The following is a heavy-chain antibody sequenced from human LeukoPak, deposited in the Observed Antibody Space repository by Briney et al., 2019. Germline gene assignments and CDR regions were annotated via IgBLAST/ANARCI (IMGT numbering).Heavy chain of an antibody. D-gene: IGHD5-24*01. J-gene: IGHJ4*02. CDR1: GGSITSSSYY. CDR2: IFHSGST. V-gene: IGHV4-39*01. CDR3: ARRRDGYNEDFFDY. Sequence: ETLSLTCTVSGGSITSSSYYWVWIRQPPGKGLEWIGSIFHSGSTYYNASLKSRVTISVDTSRNQFSLKLSSVTAADTAVYYCARRRDGYNEDFFDYWGQGTLVTVSS.